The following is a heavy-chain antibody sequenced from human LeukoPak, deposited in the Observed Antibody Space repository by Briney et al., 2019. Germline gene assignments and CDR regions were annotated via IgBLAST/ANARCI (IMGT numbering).Heavy chain of an antibody. D-gene: IGHD2-2*01. CDR1: GFTFSSYG. Sequence: GGSLRLSCAASGFTFSSYGMSWVRQAPGKGLEWASAISGSGDSTYYADSVKGRFTISRDNSKNTLFLQMNSLRAEDTAVYYCAKGGVVPAAIPLDFDYWGQGTLVTVSS. CDR3: AKGGVVPAAIPLDFDY. CDR2: ISGSGDST. J-gene: IGHJ4*02. V-gene: IGHV3-23*01.